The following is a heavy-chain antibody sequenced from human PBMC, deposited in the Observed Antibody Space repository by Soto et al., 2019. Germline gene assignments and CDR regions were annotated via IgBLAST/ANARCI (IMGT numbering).Heavy chain of an antibody. D-gene: IGHD3-10*01. CDR2: IYPGDSDT. CDR1: GYSFTSYW. Sequence: EVQLVQAGAEVKKPGESLKISCKGSGYSFTSYWIAWVRQMPGKGLEWMGIIYPGDSDTRYSPSFQAQVTISADKSISTAYLQWSILKASDTAMYYCARHESLDVIYGSGSRIDYWGQGTLVTVSS. V-gene: IGHV5-51*01. J-gene: IGHJ4*02. CDR3: ARHESLDVIYGSGSRIDY.